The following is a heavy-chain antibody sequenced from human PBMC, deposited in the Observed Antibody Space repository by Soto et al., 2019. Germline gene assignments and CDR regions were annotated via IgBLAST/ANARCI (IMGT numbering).Heavy chain of an antibody. J-gene: IGHJ6*02. V-gene: IGHV3-30*18. CDR2: ISYDGSNK. CDR3: AKALPIAARRNYYYYGMDV. Sequence: LRLSCAASGFTFSSYGMHWVRQAPGKGLEWVAVISYDGSNKYYADSVKGRFTISRDNSKNTLYLQMNSLRAEDTAVYYCAKALPIAARRNYYYYGMDVWGQGTTVTVSS. D-gene: IGHD6-6*01. CDR1: GFTFSSYG.